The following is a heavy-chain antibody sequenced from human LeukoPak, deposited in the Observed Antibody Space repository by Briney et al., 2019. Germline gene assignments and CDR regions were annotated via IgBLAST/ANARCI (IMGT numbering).Heavy chain of an antibody. CDR3: ARPLINYYDSSGHYYLDAFDI. V-gene: IGHV5-51*01. CDR2: IYPGDSDT. CDR1: GYNFTNYW. Sequence: GESLKISCKGSGYNFTNYWIGWVRQVPGKGLEWMGIIYPGDSDTRYSPSFQGQVTISADKSVSTAYLQWSSLKASDTAMYYCARPLINYYDSSGHYYLDAFDIWGQGTMVTVSS. J-gene: IGHJ3*02. D-gene: IGHD3-22*01.